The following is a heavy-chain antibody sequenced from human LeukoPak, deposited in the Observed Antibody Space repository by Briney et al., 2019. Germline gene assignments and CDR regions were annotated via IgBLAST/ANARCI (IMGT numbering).Heavy chain of an antibody. Sequence: PSETLSLTCADSGGSFSEYFWTWIRQAPGEGLEWSGEINHNGGTNYNPSLVSRVIMSVDTSKNQFSLKVSSVPAADTAVYYCARVGYSYSINDWSRTGLGAYATKYYYYMDVWGKGTTVTVSS. D-gene: IGHD5-18*01. CDR1: GGSFSEYF. CDR3: ARVGYSYSINDWSRTGLGAYATKYYYYMDV. V-gene: IGHV4-34*01. J-gene: IGHJ6*03. CDR2: INHNGGT.